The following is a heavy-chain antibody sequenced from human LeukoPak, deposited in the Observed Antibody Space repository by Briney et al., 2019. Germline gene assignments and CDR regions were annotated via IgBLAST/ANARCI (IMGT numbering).Heavy chain of an antibody. D-gene: IGHD6-13*01. CDR1: GLTVSNFW. J-gene: IGHJ2*01. V-gene: IGHV3-74*01. CDR3: AREGGLNPAGSVGYVDL. CDR2: INIDGGKT. Sequence: GGSLRLSCAASGLTVSNFWMHWVRQVPGKGLLWVSRINIDGGKTGHAKSVKGRFTISRDNAKSTLYLQLSGLRAEDTAVYYCAREGGLNPAGSVGYVDLWGRGTLVTVSS.